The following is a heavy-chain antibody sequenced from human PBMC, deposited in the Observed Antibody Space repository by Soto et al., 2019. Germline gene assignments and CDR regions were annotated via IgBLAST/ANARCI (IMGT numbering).Heavy chain of an antibody. D-gene: IGHD4-17*01. CDR3: AKVIAALRGAYDI. CDR2: ISGGGGST. Sequence: EVQVLESGGGLVQPGGSLRLSCGASGFTFSSYAMSWVRQAPGKGLEWVSVISGGGGSTFYADSVKGRFTISRDKSKNTLYLQMNSLRAEDTAVYYCAKVIAALRGAYDIWGQGTMVTVSS. J-gene: IGHJ3*02. V-gene: IGHV3-23*01. CDR1: GFTFSSYA.